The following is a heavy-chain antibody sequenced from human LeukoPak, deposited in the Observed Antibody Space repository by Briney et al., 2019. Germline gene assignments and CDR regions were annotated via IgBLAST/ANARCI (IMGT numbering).Heavy chain of an antibody. CDR2: ISATAT. V-gene: IGHV3-23*01. CDR3: AKDLGLVLRYFDWMFDY. J-gene: IGHJ4*02. CDR1: GFTFSSYA. D-gene: IGHD3-9*01. Sequence: PGGSLRLSCAASGFTFSSYAMSWVRQAPGKGLEWVSLISATATYYADSVKGRFTISRDISRNTLYLQMNSLRAEDTAVYYCAKDLGLVLRYFDWMFDYWGQGTLVAVSS.